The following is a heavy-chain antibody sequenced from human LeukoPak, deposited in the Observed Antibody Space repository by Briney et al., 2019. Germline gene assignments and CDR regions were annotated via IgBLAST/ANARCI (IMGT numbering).Heavy chain of an antibody. Sequence: SETLSLTCTVSGGPISSYYRSWIRQPPGKGLEWIGYIYYSGSTNYNPSLKSRVTISVDTSKNQFSLKLSSVTAADTAVYYCAREFYYYDSSGYYSHWYFDLWGRGTLVTVPS. CDR2: IYYSGST. CDR1: GGPISSYY. CDR3: AREFYYYDSSGYYSHWYFDL. V-gene: IGHV4-59*01. D-gene: IGHD3-22*01. J-gene: IGHJ2*01.